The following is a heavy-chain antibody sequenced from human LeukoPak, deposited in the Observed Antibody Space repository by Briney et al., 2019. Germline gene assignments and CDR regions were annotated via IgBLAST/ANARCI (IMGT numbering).Heavy chain of an antibody. J-gene: IGHJ4*02. Sequence: SVKVSCKASGGTFSSYAISWVRQAPGRGLEWMGRIIPILGIANYAQKFQGRVTITADKSTSTAYMELSSLRSEDTAVYYCARRGSRALDYGDYQFDYWGQGTLVTVSS. CDR1: GGTFSSYA. D-gene: IGHD4-17*01. V-gene: IGHV1-69*04. CDR3: ARRGSRALDYGDYQFDY. CDR2: IIPILGIA.